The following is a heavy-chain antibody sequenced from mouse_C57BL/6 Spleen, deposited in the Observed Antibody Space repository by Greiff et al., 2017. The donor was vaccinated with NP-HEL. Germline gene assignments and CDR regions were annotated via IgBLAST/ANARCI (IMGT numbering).Heavy chain of an antibody. Sequence: QVQLQQPGAELVKPGALVKLSCKASGYTFTSYWMHWVKQRPGQGLVWIGMIHPISGSTNYNEKFKSKATLTVDKSSSTAYMQLSSLTSEDSAVYYCARWGPSYGDYYAMDYWGQGTSVTVSS. D-gene: IGHD2-10*02. CDR2: IHPISGST. J-gene: IGHJ4*01. CDR1: GYTFTSYW. V-gene: IGHV1-64*01. CDR3: ARWGPSYGDYYAMDY.